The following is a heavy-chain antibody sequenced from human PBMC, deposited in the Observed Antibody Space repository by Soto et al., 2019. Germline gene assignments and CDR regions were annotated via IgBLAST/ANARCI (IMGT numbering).Heavy chain of an antibody. CDR1: GFTFSSYS. CDR2: INQDGSEK. CDR3: VRGRSSSDY. D-gene: IGHD6-6*01. V-gene: IGHV3-7*01. J-gene: IGHJ4*02. Sequence: EVQLVESGGGLVQPGGSLRLSCAASGFTFSSYSMSWVRQAPGKGLEWVASINQDGSEKDYVDSVRGRFTISRDNAKTSLYLQMNSRSAEDTAVYYCVRGRSSSDYWGQGTLVTVSS.